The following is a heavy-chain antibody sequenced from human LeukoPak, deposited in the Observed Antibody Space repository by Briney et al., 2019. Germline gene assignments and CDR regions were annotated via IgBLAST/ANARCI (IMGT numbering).Heavy chain of an antibody. CDR3: ASDRFYFGV. D-gene: IGHD3-16*01. J-gene: IGHJ1*01. CDR2: LIHDGSEE. CDR1: VFTLRRYC. Sequence: GGSERLFCAPSVFTLRRYCMRWVRRSPRKGLEWVANLIHDGSEEHYVDSVKGRFTISRDNAKNSLYLQKNSMRAEDTAVYYWASDRFYFGVWGQGTLVSASS. V-gene: IGHV3-7*05.